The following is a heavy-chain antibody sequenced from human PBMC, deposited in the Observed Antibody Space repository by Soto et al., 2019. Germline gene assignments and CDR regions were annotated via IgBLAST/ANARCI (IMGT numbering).Heavy chain of an antibody. V-gene: IGHV4-59*08. CDR2: IDYNGGT. CDR1: DDSSSNYK. J-gene: IGHJ6*02. Sequence: QVQLQESGPGLVKPSETLSLTCTVSDDSSSNYKWSWIRQPPGRRLEWIGYIDYNGGTSYNPSLQSRVTISIYTXXKQIFLKLSSVTAADTAVYYCVRQGFGRLHGLVDVWGQGTTVTVSS. D-gene: IGHD3-10*01. CDR3: VRQGFGRLHGLVDV.